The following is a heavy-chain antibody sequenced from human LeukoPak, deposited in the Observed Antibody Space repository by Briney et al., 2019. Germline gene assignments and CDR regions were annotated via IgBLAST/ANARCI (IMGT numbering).Heavy chain of an antibody. CDR2: INTDGSET. CDR3: IREFHVGLYLEY. CDR1: GFTFSSYW. Sequence: GGSLRLSCAASGFTFSSYWMHWVRQAPGKGLVWVSRINTDGSETRYADSVKGRFTISRDNAKNTLYLQMNSLRAEDTAVYYCIREFHVGLYLEYWGQGTLGIVTS. J-gene: IGHJ4*02. V-gene: IGHV3-74*01. D-gene: IGHD3-10*02.